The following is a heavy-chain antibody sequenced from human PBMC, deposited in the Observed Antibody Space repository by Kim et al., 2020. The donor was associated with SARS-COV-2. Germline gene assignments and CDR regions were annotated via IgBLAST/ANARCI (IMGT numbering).Heavy chain of an antibody. J-gene: IGHJ4*02. V-gene: IGHV3-74*01. Sequence: STSYADAEKGRFTISRDNAKNTLYLQMNSLRAEDTAVYYCGRYSYGSGDYWGQGTLVTVSS. CDR2: ST. CDR3: GRYSYGSGDY. D-gene: IGHD5-18*01.